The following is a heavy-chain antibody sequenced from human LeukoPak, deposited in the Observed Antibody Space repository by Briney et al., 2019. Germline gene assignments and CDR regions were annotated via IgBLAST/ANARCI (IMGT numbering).Heavy chain of an antibody. J-gene: IGHJ6*03. CDR1: GFTFSTYA. V-gene: IGHV3-23*01. CDR2: ISASGGST. D-gene: IGHD3-10*01. Sequence: GGSLRLSCAASGFTFSTYAMSWVRQAPGKGLEWVSSISASGGSTYYADSVKGRFTISRDNSKNTLYLQMNSLRAEDTAVYYCAKQGGSGGSGSYYAYYYYYMDVWGKGTTVTVSS. CDR3: AKQGGSGGSGSYYAYYYYYMDV.